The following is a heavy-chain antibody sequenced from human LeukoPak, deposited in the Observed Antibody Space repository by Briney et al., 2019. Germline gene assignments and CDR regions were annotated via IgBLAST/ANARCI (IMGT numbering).Heavy chain of an antibody. CDR3: ARSEMVYAYYYYGMDV. V-gene: IGHV3-30-3*01. CDR2: ISYDGSNE. CDR1: GFTFSSYA. D-gene: IGHD2-8*01. Sequence: GGSLRLSCAASGFTFSSYAMHWVRQAPGKGLEWVAVISYDGSNEYYADSVKGRFTISRDNSKNTLYLQMNSLRAEDTAVYYCARSEMVYAYYYYGMDVWGQGTTVTVSS. J-gene: IGHJ6*02.